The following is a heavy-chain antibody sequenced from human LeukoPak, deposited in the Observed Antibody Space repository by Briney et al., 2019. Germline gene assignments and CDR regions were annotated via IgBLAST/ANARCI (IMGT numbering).Heavy chain of an antibody. CDR3: ARGPAVAGPSQDY. Sequence: GGSLRLSSAASGFTVSSNYMSWVRQAPGKGLEWVSLIYSGGTTYYADSVKGRFTISRDNSKDTLYLQMNRLRAEDTAMYYCARGPAVAGPSQDYWGQGTLDTVSS. V-gene: IGHV3-53*01. CDR1: GFTVSSNY. D-gene: IGHD4-23*01. CDR2: IYSGGTT. J-gene: IGHJ4*02.